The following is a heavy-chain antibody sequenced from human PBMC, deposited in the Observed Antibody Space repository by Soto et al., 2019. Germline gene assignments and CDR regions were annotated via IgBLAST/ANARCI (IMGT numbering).Heavy chain of an antibody. CDR2: IIAIFGTA. V-gene: IGHV1-69*01. D-gene: IGHD2-2*01. Sequence: VQLVQSGAEVKKPGSSVKVSCKASGGTFSSYAISWVRQAPGQGLEWMGGIIAIFGTANYAQNFQGRVTITADESTSTAYMELRSLRSEDTAVYYFARGRWEYQIPYNWFDPWGQGTLVTVSS. CDR3: ARGRWEYQIPYNWFDP. CDR1: GGTFSSYA. J-gene: IGHJ5*02.